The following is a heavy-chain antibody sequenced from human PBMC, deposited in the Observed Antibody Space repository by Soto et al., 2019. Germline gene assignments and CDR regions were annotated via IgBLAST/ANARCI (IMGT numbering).Heavy chain of an antibody. V-gene: IGHV3-23*01. D-gene: IGHD2-15*01. J-gene: IGHJ4*02. CDR3: ATRHLPYCSGGTCNPFDF. Sequence: LRLSCAASGFTFSTYAMNWVRQAPGKGLEWVSTISVSGDSTYYADSVKGRFAISRDNSKNTLYLQMNSLRAEDTAMYYCATRHLPYCSGGTCNPFDFWGQGALVTVSS. CDR2: ISVSGDST. CDR1: GFTFSTYA.